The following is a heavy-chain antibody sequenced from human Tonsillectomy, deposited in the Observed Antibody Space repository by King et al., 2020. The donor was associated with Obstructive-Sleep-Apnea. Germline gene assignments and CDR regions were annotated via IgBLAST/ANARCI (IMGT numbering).Heavy chain of an antibody. V-gene: IGHV1-2*02. CDR1: GYTFTDYY. CDR3: ARDRPPAYGSGSKNWFDP. CDR2: INPNSGGT. Sequence: QLVQSGAEVEKPGASVKVSCKASGYTFTDYYIHWVRQAPGQGLEWMGWINPNSGGTNYAQNFQVRVTMTRDTSISTAYMELGRRRSDDAAEYYCARDRPPAYGSGSKNWFDPWGQGTLVTVSS. D-gene: IGHD3-10*01. J-gene: IGHJ5*02.